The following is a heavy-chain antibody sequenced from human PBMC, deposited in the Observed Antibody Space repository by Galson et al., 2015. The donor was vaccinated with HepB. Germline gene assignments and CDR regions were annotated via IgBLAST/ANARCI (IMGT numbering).Heavy chain of an antibody. Sequence: SVKVSCKASGYTFTHYPVNWVRQAPGQGLEWMGWINTNTGNPTYAQAFTGRFVFSLDTADSTAYLQISSLRAEDTAVYYCARERPSEVSATGYYPYYYYGMDVWGQGTTVTVSS. V-gene: IGHV7-4-1*02. CDR2: INTNTGNP. D-gene: IGHD3-9*01. CDR1: GYTFTHYP. CDR3: ARERPSEVSATGYYPYYYYGMDV. J-gene: IGHJ6*02.